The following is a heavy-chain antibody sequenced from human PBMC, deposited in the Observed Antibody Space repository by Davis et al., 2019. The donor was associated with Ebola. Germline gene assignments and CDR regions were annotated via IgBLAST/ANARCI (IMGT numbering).Heavy chain of an antibody. Sequence: AASVKVSCKASGYTFTSYGISWVRQAPGQGLEWMGWISAYNGNTNYAQKLQGRVTMTTDTSTSTAYMELRSLRSDDTAVYYCATGTGYSSGWYRLRGYYYYGMDVWGQGTTVTVSS. CDR1: GYTFTSYG. J-gene: IGHJ6*02. CDR3: ATGTGYSSGWYRLRGYYYYGMDV. CDR2: ISAYNGNT. D-gene: IGHD6-19*01. V-gene: IGHV1-18*01.